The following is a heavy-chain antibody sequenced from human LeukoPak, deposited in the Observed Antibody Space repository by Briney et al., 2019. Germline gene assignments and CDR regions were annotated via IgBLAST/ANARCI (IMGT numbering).Heavy chain of an antibody. J-gene: IGHJ4*02. CDR2: IYYSGST. V-gene: IGHV4-39*01. D-gene: IGHD3-3*01. CDR3: ATGVYDFWSGYHPPLDY. CDR1: GGSISSSSYY. Sequence: SETLSLTCTVSGGSISSSSYYWGWIRQPPGKGLEWIGSIYYSGSTYYNPSLKSRVTISVDTSKNQFSLKLSSVTAADTAVYYCATGVYDFWSGYHPPLDYWGQGTLVTVSS.